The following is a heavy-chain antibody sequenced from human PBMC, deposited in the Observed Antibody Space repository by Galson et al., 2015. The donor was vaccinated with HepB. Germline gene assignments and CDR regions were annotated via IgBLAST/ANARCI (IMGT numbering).Heavy chain of an antibody. CDR2: TYYRSKWYN. D-gene: IGHD2-8*02. V-gene: IGHV6-1*01. CDR1: GDSVSSNSAA. J-gene: IGHJ4*02. CDR3: AREGSVGKLLVYYFDY. Sequence: CAISGDSVSSNSAAWNWIRQFPSRGLEWLGRTYYRSKWYNDYAVSVKSRITINPDTSKNQFSLQLDSVTPEDTAVYYCAREGSVGKLLVYYFDYWGQGTLVTVSS.